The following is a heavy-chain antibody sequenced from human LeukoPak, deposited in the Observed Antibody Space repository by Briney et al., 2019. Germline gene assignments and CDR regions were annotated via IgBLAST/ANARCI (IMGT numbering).Heavy chain of an antibody. CDR3: AKRGVVVRVFLVGFHKEAYYFDS. CDR2: ISSSGSTV. Sequence: PGGSLRLSCAASGFTFSDYYMSWIRQAPGEGLEWVSFISSSGSTVDYADSVKGRFTISRDNSKNTLFLQMDRLRAEDTAVYFCAKRGVVVRVFLVGFHKEAYYFDSWGQGAQVTVSS. D-gene: IGHD3-16*02. CDR1: GFTFSDYY. V-gene: IGHV3-11*01. J-gene: IGHJ4*02.